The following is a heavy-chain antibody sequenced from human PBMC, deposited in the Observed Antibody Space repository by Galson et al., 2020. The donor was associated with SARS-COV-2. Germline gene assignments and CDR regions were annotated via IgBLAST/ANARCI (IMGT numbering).Heavy chain of an antibody. CDR2: IDRDGREK. J-gene: IGHJ4*02. D-gene: IGHD3-9*01. CDR3: ARGRFYDIVSGPRFDC. Sequence: GESLKISCAVSGFTFSAFYMSWVRQAPGKRLEWVANIDRDGREKHYLDSVKGRFTISRDNAKNSLYLDLTNLRADDSAVYYCARGRFYDIVSGPRFDCWGQGTLVTVSS. CDR1: GFTFSAFY. V-gene: IGHV3-7*04.